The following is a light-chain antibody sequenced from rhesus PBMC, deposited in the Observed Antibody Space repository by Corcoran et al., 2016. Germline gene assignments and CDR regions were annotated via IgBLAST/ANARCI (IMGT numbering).Light chain of an antibody. V-gene: IGKV2-78*01. CDR2: LGS. J-gene: IGKJ4*01. CDR1: QSLLDSDGYTH. CDR3: MQNLQTPLT. Sequence: DIVMTQTPLSLPVTPGEPASISCRSSQSLLDSDGYTHLHWYLQKPGQSPQLLIYLGSNRASGVPDRCSGSGSGTDFTLKVSRVEAEDVGVYCCMQNLQTPLTFGGGTKVELK.